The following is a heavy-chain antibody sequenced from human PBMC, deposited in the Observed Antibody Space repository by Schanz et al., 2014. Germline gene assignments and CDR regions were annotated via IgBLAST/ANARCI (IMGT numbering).Heavy chain of an antibody. Sequence: EVRLVESGGGLVQPGGSLRLSCVASGFNFYTSAMTWVRQAPGKGLEWVSVISARGEVSKYSDSVKGRFIISRDNAKNSLYLEMNSLRAGDTAVYYCAKHVRSLTGNDYWGQGTLVTVSS. CDR3: AKHVRSLTGNDY. J-gene: IGHJ4*02. CDR2: ISARGEVS. D-gene: IGHD3-9*01. CDR1: GFNFYTSA. V-gene: IGHV3-23*04.